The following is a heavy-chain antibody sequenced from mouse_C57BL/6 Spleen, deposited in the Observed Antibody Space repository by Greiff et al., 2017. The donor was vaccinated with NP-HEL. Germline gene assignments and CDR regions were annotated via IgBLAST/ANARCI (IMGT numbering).Heavy chain of an antibody. J-gene: IGHJ2*01. CDR1: GYTFTSYW. D-gene: IGHD2-1*01. CDR2: IDPSDSYT. V-gene: IGHV1-50*01. CDR3: ARGVYYGNYPFDY. Sequence: QVQLQQPGAELVKPGASVKLSCKASGYTFTSYWMQWVKQRPGQGLEWIGEIDPSDSYTNYNQKFKGKATLTVDTSSSTAYMQLSSLTSEDSAVYYCARGVYYGNYPFDYWGQGTTLTVSS.